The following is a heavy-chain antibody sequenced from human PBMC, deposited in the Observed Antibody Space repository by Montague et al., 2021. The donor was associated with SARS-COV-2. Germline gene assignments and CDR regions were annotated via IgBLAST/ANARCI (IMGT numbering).Heavy chain of an antibody. D-gene: IGHD3-10*01. CDR3: VRPLWFGDSDYYFES. CDR2: IRPDLTST. V-gene: IGHV3-74*01. J-gene: IGHJ4*02. CDR1: GFTFSSYW. Sequence: SLRLSCAASGFTFSSYWMHWVRQVPGRGLVWVSRIRPDLTSTHXXXSXXXRFIISRDNAKNTLSLEMTNLLVDDTAIYYCVRPLWFGDSDYYFESWGQGTLVSVSS.